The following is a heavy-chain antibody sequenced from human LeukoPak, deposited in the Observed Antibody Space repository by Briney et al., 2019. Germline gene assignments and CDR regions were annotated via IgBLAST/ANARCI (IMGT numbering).Heavy chain of an antibody. V-gene: IGHV4-38-2*02. CDR1: GYSISSRYY. CDR3: GRQVSWSTFGGNWFDP. Sequence: SETLSLTCTVSGYSISSRYYWGRIRQSPGKGLECIGSIYHSGNTYYNPSLNSRVTVLVDTSKNQFSLKLSSVTAADTAVYYCGRQVSWSTFGGNWFDPWGQGTLVTVSS. CDR2: IYHSGNT. D-gene: IGHD3-3*01. J-gene: IGHJ5*02.